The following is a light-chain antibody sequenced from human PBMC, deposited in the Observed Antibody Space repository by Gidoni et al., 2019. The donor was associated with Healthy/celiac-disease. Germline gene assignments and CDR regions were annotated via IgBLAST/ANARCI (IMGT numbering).Light chain of an antibody. CDR1: SSDVGGYNY. CDR2: EVS. Sequence: QSALTQPPSASGSPGQSVTISCTGTSSDVGGYNYVPWYQQHPGKAPQLMIYEVSKRPSGVPDRFSGSKSGNTASRTVSGLQAEDEADYYCSSYAGSNNLGVFGGGTKLTVL. J-gene: IGLJ3*02. CDR3: SSYAGSNNLGV. V-gene: IGLV2-8*01.